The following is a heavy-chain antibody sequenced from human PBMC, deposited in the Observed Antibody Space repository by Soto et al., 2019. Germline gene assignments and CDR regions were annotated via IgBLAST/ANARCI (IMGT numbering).Heavy chain of an antibody. Sequence: QVQMLQSGPELKKPGASVKVSCKASGYTFTNYGISWVRQAPGQGLEWMGWISAYNGNTNYAEKFQGRVTMTTDTSTSTAYMELRTLRSDDTAVYYCARAGSELLFSLDYWGQGTLVTVSS. CDR1: GYTFTNYG. CDR3: ARAGSELLFSLDY. J-gene: IGHJ4*02. V-gene: IGHV1-18*04. CDR2: ISAYNGNT. D-gene: IGHD1-26*01.